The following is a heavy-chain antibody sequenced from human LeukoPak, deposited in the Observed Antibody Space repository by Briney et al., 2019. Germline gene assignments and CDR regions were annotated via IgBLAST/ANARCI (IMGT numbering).Heavy chain of an antibody. Sequence: ASVKVSCKVSGYTLNELSMHWVRQAPGKGLEWMGGFDPEDGETIYAQKFQGRVTMTEDTSTDTAYMELSSLRSEDTAVYYCATGGYSVKGDCDYWGQGNLVTVSS. D-gene: IGHD3-16*01. CDR1: GYTLNELS. CDR3: ATGGYSVKGDCDY. CDR2: FDPEDGET. V-gene: IGHV1-24*01. J-gene: IGHJ4*02.